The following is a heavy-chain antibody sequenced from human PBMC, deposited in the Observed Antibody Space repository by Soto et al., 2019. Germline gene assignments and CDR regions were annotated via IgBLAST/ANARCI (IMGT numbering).Heavy chain of an antibody. CDR2: IYGNDDK. D-gene: IGHD6-13*01. CDR1: GFSLSTSGVG. V-gene: IGHV2-5*01. Sequence: QITLKESGPTLVKPTQTLTLTCTFSGFSLSTSGVGVGWIRQPPGKALEWLALIYGNDDKRYSPSLKSRLTITKDTSKNQVVLTMTNMDPVDTATYYCAHRRAAAGTVGWFDPWGQGTLVTVSS. J-gene: IGHJ5*02. CDR3: AHRRAAAGTVGWFDP.